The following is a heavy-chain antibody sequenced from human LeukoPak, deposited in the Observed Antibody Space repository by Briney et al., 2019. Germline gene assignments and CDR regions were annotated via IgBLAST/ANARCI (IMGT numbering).Heavy chain of an antibody. Sequence: PSETLSLTCTVSGGSISSYYWSWIRQPPGKGLGWIGYIYYSGSTNYNPSLKSRVTISVDTSKNQFSLKLSSVTAADTAVYYCARHWSSGMATPRDAFDTWGQGTMVTVSS. CDR3: ARHWSSGMATPRDAFDT. CDR2: IYYSGST. J-gene: IGHJ3*02. CDR1: GGSISSYY. D-gene: IGHD5-24*01. V-gene: IGHV4-59*08.